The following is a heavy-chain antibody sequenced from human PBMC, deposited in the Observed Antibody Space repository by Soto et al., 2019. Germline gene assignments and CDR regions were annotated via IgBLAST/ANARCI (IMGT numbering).Heavy chain of an antibody. CDR3: ARGPTGWYGYDY. D-gene: IGHD6-19*01. CDR2: IKSDGSTT. CDR1: GFSFSSSW. V-gene: IGHV3-74*01. J-gene: IGHJ4*02. Sequence: EVQLVESGGGLIQPGGSLRLSCAASGFSFSSSWMHWVRQAPGKGLVWVSGIKSDGSTTNYADSVKGRFSISRDNAKNTLYLQMNSLRAEDTAVYYCARGPTGWYGYDYWGQGTLLTVSS.